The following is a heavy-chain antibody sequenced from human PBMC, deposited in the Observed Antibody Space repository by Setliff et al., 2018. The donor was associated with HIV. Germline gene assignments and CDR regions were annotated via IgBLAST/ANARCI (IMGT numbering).Heavy chain of an antibody. V-gene: IGHV3-7*01. Sequence: GGFLRLSCAASGFTFSRYWMSWVRQAPGRRPEWVANIKGDGSETYYVDSVKGRFTISRDNAKNSLYLQMDGLRVEDTAVYYCARPVDQWGQGALVTVSS. J-gene: IGHJ4*02. CDR1: GFTFSRYW. CDR2: IKGDGSET. CDR3: ARPVDQ.